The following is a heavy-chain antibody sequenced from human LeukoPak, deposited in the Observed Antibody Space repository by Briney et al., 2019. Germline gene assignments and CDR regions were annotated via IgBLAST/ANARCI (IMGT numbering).Heavy chain of an antibody. Sequence: GASLRLSCAASGFTFSSYAMSWVRQAPGKGLEWVSAISGSGGSTYYADSAKGRFTISRDNSKNTLYLQMNSLRAEDTAVYYCAKLLLDYFDYWGQGTLVTVSS. CDR3: AKLLLDYFDY. D-gene: IGHD2-15*01. J-gene: IGHJ4*02. CDR1: GFTFSSYA. CDR2: ISGSGGST. V-gene: IGHV3-23*01.